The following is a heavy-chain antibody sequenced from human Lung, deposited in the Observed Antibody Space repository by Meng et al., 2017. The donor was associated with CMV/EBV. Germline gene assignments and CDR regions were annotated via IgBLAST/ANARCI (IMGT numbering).Heavy chain of an antibody. CDR2: IYYSGST. D-gene: IGHD6-6*01. J-gene: IGHJ4*02. V-gene: IGHV4-61*01. CDR1: GGSVISGSYY. CDR3: AAGPPSSSSSFFDY. Sequence: SETLSLXCTVSGGSVISGSYYWSWIRQPPGKGLEWIGYIYYSGSTNYNPSLKSRVTMSIDTSKNQFSLKLSSVTPADTAVYYCAAGPPSSSSSFFDYWGQGXLVTVSS.